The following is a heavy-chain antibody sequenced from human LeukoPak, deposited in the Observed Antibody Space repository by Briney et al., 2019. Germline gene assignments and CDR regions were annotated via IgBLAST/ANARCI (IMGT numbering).Heavy chain of an antibody. CDR1: GFTFSSYA. D-gene: IGHD3-22*01. J-gene: IGHJ3*02. Sequence: GGSLRLSCAASGFTFSSYAMHWVRQAPGKGLEWVAVISYDGSNKYYADSVKGRFTISRDNSKNTLYLQMNSLRAEDTAVYYCAKVIRAFDIWGQGTMVTVSS. V-gene: IGHV3-30-3*01. CDR3: AKVIRAFDI. CDR2: ISYDGSNK.